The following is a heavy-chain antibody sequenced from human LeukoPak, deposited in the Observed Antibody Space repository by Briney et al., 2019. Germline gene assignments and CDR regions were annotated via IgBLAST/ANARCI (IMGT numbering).Heavy chain of an antibody. CDR3: ARGGRRRGDYYDSSGYYRYHNWFDP. Sequence: SETLSLTCAVYGGSFSGYYWSWIRQPPGKGLEWIGEINHSGSTNYNPSLKGRVTISVDTSKNQFSLKLSSVTAADTAVYYCARGGRRRGDYYDSSGYYRYHNWFDPWGQGTLVTVSS. CDR1: GGSFSGYY. D-gene: IGHD3-22*01. CDR2: INHSGST. V-gene: IGHV4-34*01. J-gene: IGHJ5*02.